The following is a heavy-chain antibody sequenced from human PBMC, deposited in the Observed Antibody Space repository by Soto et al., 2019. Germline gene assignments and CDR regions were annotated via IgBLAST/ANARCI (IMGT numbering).Heavy chain of an antibody. Sequence: QVQLVESGGGVVQPGRSLRLSCAASGFTFSTYGMHWVRQAPGKGLEWVAAISYDGGNIDYTDSVKGRFTISRDNSKNTLYLQMNSLRAEDTAVYYCAKDRAYRSGWNEYFDIWGQGTLVTVSS. CDR1: GFTFSTYG. J-gene: IGHJ4*02. D-gene: IGHD6-19*01. CDR2: ISYDGGNI. CDR3: AKDRAYRSGWNEYFDI. V-gene: IGHV3-30*18.